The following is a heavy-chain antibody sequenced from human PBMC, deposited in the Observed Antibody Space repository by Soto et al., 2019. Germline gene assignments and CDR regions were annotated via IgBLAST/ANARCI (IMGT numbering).Heavy chain of an antibody. V-gene: IGHV1-18*01. Sequence: QVQLVQSGGEVKKPGASVKVSCKASGDTVTKYGISWVRQATGQGLEWLGWISFYNGHTNYALKFQDRITLTTDTSTSTASMELRSLTSDDTAVYYCASATSIAVAGKETWGQGTLVTVSS. CDR1: GDTVTKYG. J-gene: IGHJ4*02. D-gene: IGHD6-19*01. CDR3: ASATSIAVAGKET. CDR2: ISFYNGHT.